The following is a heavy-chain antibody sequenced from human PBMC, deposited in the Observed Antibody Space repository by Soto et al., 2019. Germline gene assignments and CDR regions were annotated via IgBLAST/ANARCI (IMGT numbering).Heavy chain of an antibody. J-gene: IGHJ5*02. D-gene: IGHD3-9*01. V-gene: IGHV3-23*01. CDR2: ISGSGGST. CDR1: GFTFSSYA. Sequence: EVQLLESGGGLVQPGGSLRLSCAASGFTFSSYAMSWVRQDPGKGLEWVSAISGSGGSTYYADSVKGRFTISRDNSKNTLYLQMNSLRAEDTAVYYCAKLTTPYDILTSVIGWFDPWGQGTLVTVSS. CDR3: AKLTTPYDILTSVIGWFDP.